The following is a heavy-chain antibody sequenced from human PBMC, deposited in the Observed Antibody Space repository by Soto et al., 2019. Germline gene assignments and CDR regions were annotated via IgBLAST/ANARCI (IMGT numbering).Heavy chain of an antibody. D-gene: IGHD3-10*01. V-gene: IGHV1-3*01. CDR3: ARSSRFYYYYGSGLFDC. CDR2: INADNGNT. CDR1: GYTFTSYA. J-gene: IGHJ4*02. Sequence: QVQLVQSGAEVKKPGASVKVSCKASGYTFTSYAMHWVRQAPGQRLEWMGWINADNGNTKYSQKFQGRVTITRDTAASTDYMELSSLRAEDTAVYYCARSSRFYYYYGSGLFDCWGQGTLVTVSS.